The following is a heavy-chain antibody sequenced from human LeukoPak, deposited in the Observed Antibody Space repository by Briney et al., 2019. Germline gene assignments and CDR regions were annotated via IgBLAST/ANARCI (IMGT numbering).Heavy chain of an antibody. CDR1: GFTFSNYA. Sequence: TGGSLRLSCAASGFTFSNYAMHWVRQAPGKGLEYVSGISDNGDSTYYANSVKGRFTISRDNSKNTLYLQMGSLRAEDMAVYYCARVGLSYDYGDYWGQGTLVTVSS. CDR3: ARVGLSYDYGDY. D-gene: IGHD3-16*02. V-gene: IGHV3-64*01. J-gene: IGHJ4*02. CDR2: ISDNGDST.